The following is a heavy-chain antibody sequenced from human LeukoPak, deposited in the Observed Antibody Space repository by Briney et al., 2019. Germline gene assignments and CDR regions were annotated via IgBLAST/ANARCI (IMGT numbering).Heavy chain of an antibody. Sequence: PSQTLSLTCTVSGGSISNTYYWSWIRQPAGKGLEWIGRIYTSGTTHYNPSLNSRVTISIDTSKNQFSLKLSSVTAADTAVYYCARTVSSWYSYYYYYYMDVWGKGTTVTVSS. V-gene: IGHV4-61*02. CDR3: ARTVSSWYSYYYYYYMDV. J-gene: IGHJ6*03. CDR2: IYTSGTT. CDR1: GGSISNTYY. D-gene: IGHD6-13*01.